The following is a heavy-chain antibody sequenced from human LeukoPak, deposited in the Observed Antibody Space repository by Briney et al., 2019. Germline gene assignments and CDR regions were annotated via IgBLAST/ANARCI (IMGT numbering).Heavy chain of an antibody. J-gene: IGHJ4*02. D-gene: IGHD2-2*01. CDR2: IHSGGST. CDR3: ARDPPVCSTSCLDY. CDR1: GFTISTNY. Sequence: GRSLRLSCAVSGFTISTNYMSWVRQAPGKGLESVSVIHSGGSTYYADSVKGRFTISRDNSKNTLYLQMNSLRVEDTAVYYCARDPPVCSTSCLDYWGQGTLVTVSS. V-gene: IGHV3-53*01.